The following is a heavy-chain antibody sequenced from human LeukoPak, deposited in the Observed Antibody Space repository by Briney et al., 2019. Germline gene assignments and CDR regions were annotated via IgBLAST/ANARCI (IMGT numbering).Heavy chain of an antibody. Sequence: ASVKVSCKVSGYTLTELSMHWVRQAPGKGLEWMGGFDPEDGETIYAQKFQGRVTMTEETSTDTAYMEMSSLRSEDTAVYYCTRGYGDGDWYFDPWGWGTPVTLSS. D-gene: IGHD4-17*01. J-gene: IGHJ2*01. CDR1: GYTLTELS. V-gene: IGHV1-24*01. CDR2: FDPEDGET. CDR3: TRGYGDGDWYFDP.